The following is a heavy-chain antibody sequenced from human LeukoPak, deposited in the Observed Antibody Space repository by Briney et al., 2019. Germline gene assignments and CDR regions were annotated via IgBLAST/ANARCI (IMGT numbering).Heavy chain of an antibody. J-gene: IGHJ4*02. CDR1: GFTFSVYY. V-gene: IGHV3-11*06. Sequence: GGSLRLSCAASGFTFSVYYMSWIRQAPGKGLEWVSYISSSSSYTKYADSVKGRFTISRDNAKNSLYLQMNSLRVDDTGVYYCARRNFGEADYWGQGTLVTVSS. CDR2: ISSSSSYT. D-gene: IGHD3-10*01. CDR3: ARRNFGEADY.